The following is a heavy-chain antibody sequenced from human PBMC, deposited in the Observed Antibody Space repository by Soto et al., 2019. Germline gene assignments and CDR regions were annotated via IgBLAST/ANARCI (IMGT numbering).Heavy chain of an antibody. Sequence: SETLSLTCTVSGGSISSSGYYWGWIRQPPGKGLEWIGSIYYSGSTYYNPSLKSRVTISVDTSKNQFSLKLSSVTAADTAVYYCARLLRHNYYGMDVWGQGTTVTVSS. V-gene: IGHV4-39*01. J-gene: IGHJ6*02. CDR2: IYYSGST. D-gene: IGHD5-12*01. CDR1: GGSISSSGYY. CDR3: ARLLRHNYYGMDV.